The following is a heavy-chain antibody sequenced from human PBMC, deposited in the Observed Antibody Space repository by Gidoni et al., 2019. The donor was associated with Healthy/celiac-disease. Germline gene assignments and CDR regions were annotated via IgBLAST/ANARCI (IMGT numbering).Heavy chain of an antibody. CDR2: ISGSGGST. CDR1: GFTFRSYA. V-gene: IGHV3-23*01. Sequence: EVQLLESGGGLVQPGGSLRLSCAASGFTFRSYAMSWVRQAPGKGLEWVSAISGSGGSTYYADSVKGRFTISRDNSKNTLYLQMNSLRAEDTAVYYCAKTYYYDSSPTPFDYWGQGTLVTVSS. J-gene: IGHJ4*02. CDR3: AKTYYYDSSPTPFDY. D-gene: IGHD3-22*01.